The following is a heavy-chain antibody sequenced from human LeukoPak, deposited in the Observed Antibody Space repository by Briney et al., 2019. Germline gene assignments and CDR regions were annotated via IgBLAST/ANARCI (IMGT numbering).Heavy chain of an antibody. D-gene: IGHD3-10*01. CDR2: MNPNSGNT. Sequence: GASVKVSCKASGYTFTSYDINWVRQATGQGLEWMGWMNPNSGNTGYAQKFQGRVTITRNTSISTAYMELSSLRSEDTAVYYCAKDRGTWYYMDVWGKGTTVTVSS. V-gene: IGHV1-8*03. CDR3: AKDRGTWYYMDV. CDR1: GYTFTSYD. J-gene: IGHJ6*03.